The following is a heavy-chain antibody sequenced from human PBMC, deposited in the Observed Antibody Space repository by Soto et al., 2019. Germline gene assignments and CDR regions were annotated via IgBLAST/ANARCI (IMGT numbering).Heavy chain of an antibody. V-gene: IGHV4-34*01. J-gene: IGHJ5*02. Sequence: SETLSLTCGGYGGSSSGYYWSWTRQPPGKGLEWIGEINHSGSTNYNPSLKSRVTISVDTSKNQFSLKLSSVTAADTAVYYCARGVSGSYSFPAQNHWFDPWGQGTLVTVSS. CDR1: GGSSSGYY. D-gene: IGHD1-26*01. CDR2: INHSGST. CDR3: ARGVSGSYSFPAQNHWFDP.